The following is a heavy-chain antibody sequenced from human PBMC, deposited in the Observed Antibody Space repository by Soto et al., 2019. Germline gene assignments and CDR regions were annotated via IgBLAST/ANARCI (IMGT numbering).Heavy chain of an antibody. D-gene: IGHD6-19*01. CDR3: AAGYTTGLDAFDV. J-gene: IGHJ3*01. V-gene: IGHV5-51*01. CDR2: IYPNDSDT. Sequence: PGESLKISCKGSGYTFPNYWIGGVRQMPGKGLGWMGMIYPNDSDTRYSPSFQGQVTISTDKSITTAYLQWSSLKASDTAMYYCAAGYTTGLDAFDVWGQGTMVTVSS. CDR1: GYTFPNYW.